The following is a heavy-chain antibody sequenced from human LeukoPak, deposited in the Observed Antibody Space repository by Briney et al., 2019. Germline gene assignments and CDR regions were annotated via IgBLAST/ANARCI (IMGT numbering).Heavy chain of an antibody. CDR1: GGSFSGYY. D-gene: IGHD3-22*01. J-gene: IGHJ5*02. V-gene: IGHV4-34*01. CDR3: ARGHDDSSGYYYFDWFDP. CDR2: INHSGST. Sequence: SENLSLTCAVYGGSFSGYYWSWIRQPPGQGLEWIGEINHSGSTNYNPSLKSRVTISVDTSKNQFSLKLSSVTAADTAVYYCARGHDDSSGYYYFDWFDPWGQGTLVTVSS.